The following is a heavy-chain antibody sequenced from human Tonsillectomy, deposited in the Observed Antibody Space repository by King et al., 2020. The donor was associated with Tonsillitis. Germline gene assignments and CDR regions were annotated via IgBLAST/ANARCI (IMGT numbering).Heavy chain of an antibody. CDR3: ARGRRDGYNFWFDP. CDR2: VYYTGST. J-gene: IGHJ5*02. CDR1: GASVSSYY. D-gene: IGHD5-24*01. V-gene: IGHV4-59*02. Sequence: MPLQESGPGLVKPSETLSLSCTVSGASVSSYYWTWIRQPPGKGLEWIGYVYYTGSTTYNPSLKSRLTMSTDTSKNHFTLELTSVTAADTAVYYCARGRRDGYNFWFDPWGQGTLVTVSS.